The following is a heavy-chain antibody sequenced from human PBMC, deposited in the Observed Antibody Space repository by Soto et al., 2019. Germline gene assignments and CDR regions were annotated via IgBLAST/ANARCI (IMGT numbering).Heavy chain of an antibody. V-gene: IGHV4-39*02. CDR1: GGSISSSSYY. D-gene: IGHD5-12*01. J-gene: IGHJ4*02. CDR2: IYYSGST. Sequence: PSETLSLTCTVSGGSISSSSYYWGWMRQPPGKGLEWIGSIYYSGSTYYNPSLKSRVTISVDTSKNQFSLKLSSVTAADTAVYYCARDIGEMATMPFDYWGQGTLVTVSS. CDR3: ARDIGEMATMPFDY.